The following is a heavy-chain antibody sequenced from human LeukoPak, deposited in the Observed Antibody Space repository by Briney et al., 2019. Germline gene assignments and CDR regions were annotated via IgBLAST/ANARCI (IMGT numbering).Heavy chain of an antibody. D-gene: IGHD3-22*01. J-gene: IGHJ4*02. CDR2: IYHSGST. CDR3: AREILYDSTAYSV. V-gene: IGHV4-34*01. CDR1: GGSFSGYY. Sequence: SETLSLTCAVYGGSFSGYYWSWIRQPPGKGLEWIGSIYHSGSTYYNPSLKIRVTISTDTSKNQFSLKLRSVTAADTAVYYCAREILYDSTAYSVWGQGTLVTVSS.